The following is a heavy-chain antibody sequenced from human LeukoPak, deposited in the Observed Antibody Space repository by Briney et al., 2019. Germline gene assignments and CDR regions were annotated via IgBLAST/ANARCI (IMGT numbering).Heavy chain of an antibody. CDR2: IYYSGST. D-gene: IGHD5-18*01. CDR1: GASVSSGSYY. CDR3: ARGSRGYTYG. Sequence: SETLSLTCTVSGASVSSGSYYWSWIRQPPGKGLEWIGYIYYSGSTNYNPSLKSRVPISVDKSKNQFSLKLSSVTAADTAVYYCARGSRGYTYGWGQGTLVTVSS. J-gene: IGHJ4*02. V-gene: IGHV4-61*01.